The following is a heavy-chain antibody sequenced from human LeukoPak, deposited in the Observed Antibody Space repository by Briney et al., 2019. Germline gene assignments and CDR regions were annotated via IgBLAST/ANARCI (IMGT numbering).Heavy chain of an antibody. Sequence: SETLSLTCAVSGGSISSSNWWSWVRQPPGKRLEWIGEIYHSGSTNYNPSLKSRVTISVDKSKNQFSLKLSSVTAADTAVYYCASRYCSGGSCYRFYGMDVWGKGTTVTVSS. CDR3: ASRYCSGGSCYRFYGMDV. D-gene: IGHD2-15*01. V-gene: IGHV4-4*02. CDR2: IYHSGST. CDR1: GGSISSSNW. J-gene: IGHJ6*04.